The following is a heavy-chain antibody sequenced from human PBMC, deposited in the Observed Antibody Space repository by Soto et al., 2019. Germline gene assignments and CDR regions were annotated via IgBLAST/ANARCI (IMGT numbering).Heavy chain of an antibody. V-gene: IGHV1-3*01. CDR1: GYTFTSYA. J-gene: IGHJ3*02. Sequence: ASVKVSCKASGYTFTSYAMHWVRQAPGQRLEWMGRINAGNGNTKYSQKFQGRVTITRDTSASTAYMELSSLRSEDTAVYYCARDSNYGSSWYYDAFDIWGQGTMVTVSS. CDR3: ARDSNYGSSWYYDAFDI. CDR2: INAGNGNT. D-gene: IGHD6-13*01.